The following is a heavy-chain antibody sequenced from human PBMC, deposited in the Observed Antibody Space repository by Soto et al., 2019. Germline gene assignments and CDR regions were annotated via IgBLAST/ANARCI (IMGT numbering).Heavy chain of an antibody. CDR2: IYYSGST. V-gene: IGHV4-30-4*01. Sequence: SETLSLTCTVSGGSISSGDYYWSWIRQPPGKGLEWIGYIYYSGSTYYNPSLKSRVTISVDTSKNQFSLKLSSVTAADTAVYYCARGSAAAGCFDSRGQGTLVTVST. D-gene: IGHD6-13*01. CDR1: GGSISSGDYY. J-gene: IGHJ5*01. CDR3: ARGSAAAGCFDS.